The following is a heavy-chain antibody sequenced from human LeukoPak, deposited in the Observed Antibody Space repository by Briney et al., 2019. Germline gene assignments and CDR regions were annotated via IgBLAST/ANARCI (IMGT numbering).Heavy chain of an antibody. CDR2: ISSTTTYI. V-gene: IGHV3-21*01. CDR1: GFTFNNFA. J-gene: IGHJ4*02. Sequence: GGSLRLSCTASGFTFNNFAMNWVRQAPGKGLEWVSSISSTTTYIYYADSVKGRFTISRDNAKTSLYLQMNSLRAEDTAVYYCARGRFNYDDSGYSSFYHWGQGTLVTVSS. CDR3: ARGRFNYDDSGYSSFYH. D-gene: IGHD3-22*01.